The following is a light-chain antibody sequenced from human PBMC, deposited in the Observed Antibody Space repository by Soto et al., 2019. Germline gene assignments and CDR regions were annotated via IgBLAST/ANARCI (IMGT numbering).Light chain of an antibody. CDR1: QSISTW. CDR2: DAS. J-gene: IGKJ5*01. CDR3: QQSYSTTRT. V-gene: IGKV1-5*01. Sequence: IRMTQWPSTLSASVGNRFNITCRASQSISTWLAWYQQKPGKAPNLLIYDASSLESGVPSRFRGSGYGTEFTLTISSLKTEDFATYYCQQSYSTTRTFGHGTRLEIK.